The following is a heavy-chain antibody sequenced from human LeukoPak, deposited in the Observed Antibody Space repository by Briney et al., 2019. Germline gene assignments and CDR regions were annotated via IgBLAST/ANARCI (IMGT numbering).Heavy chain of an antibody. Sequence: GASVKVSCKASGGTFSSYAISWVRQAPGQGLEWMGRIIPTLGIANYAQKFQGRVTITADKSTSTAYMELSSLRSEDTAVYYCARPLGYDSISELGYWGQGTLVTVSS. V-gene: IGHV1-69*04. CDR1: GGTFSSYA. J-gene: IGHJ4*02. CDR3: ARPLGYDSISELGY. D-gene: IGHD3-22*01. CDR2: IIPTLGIA.